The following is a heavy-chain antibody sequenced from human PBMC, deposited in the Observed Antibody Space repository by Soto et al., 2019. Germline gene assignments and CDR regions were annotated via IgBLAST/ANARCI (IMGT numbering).Heavy chain of an antibody. D-gene: IGHD2-2*01. V-gene: IGHV3-23*01. J-gene: IGHJ5*02. Sequence: EVQLLESGGGLVQPGGSLRLSCAVSGFSFSTYSMSWVRQAQGKGLEWVSGISAGGGNTYYADYVRGRFTISRDNSKDTLYLQITILRAEDTAFYYCAKHAEYQLVSWFDPWGQGTLVTVSS. CDR3: AKHAEYQLVSWFDP. CDR1: GFSFSTYS. CDR2: ISAGGGNT.